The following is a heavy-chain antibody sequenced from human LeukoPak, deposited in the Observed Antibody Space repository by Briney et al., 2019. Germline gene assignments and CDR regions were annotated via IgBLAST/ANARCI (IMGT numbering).Heavy chain of an antibody. Sequence: SETLSLTCAVSGGSISRSNWWSWVRQPPGKGLEWIGEIYHSGSTKYNPSLKSRVTISMDRSKNQFSLKLSSVTAADTAVYYCARQDYYDTGTWYFDLWGRGTLVTVSS. CDR3: ARQDYYDTGTWYFDL. J-gene: IGHJ2*01. V-gene: IGHV4-4*02. CDR2: IYHSGST. D-gene: IGHD3-22*01. CDR1: GGSISRSNW.